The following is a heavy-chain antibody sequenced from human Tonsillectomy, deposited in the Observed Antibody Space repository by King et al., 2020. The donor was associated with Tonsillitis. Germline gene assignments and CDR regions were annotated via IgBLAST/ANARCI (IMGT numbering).Heavy chain of an antibody. D-gene: IGHD1-14*01. V-gene: IGHV3-23*04. CDR3: AKALQPNRDWYFDL. Sequence: VQLVESGGGLVQPGGSLRLSCAASGFTFSSYAMSWVRQAPGKGLEWVSGISGSGGSTYYVDSVKGRFTISRDNSKNKLYLQMKSLRAEDTAVYYCAKALQPNRDWYFDLWAVAPWSLSPQ. CDR2: ISGSGGST. J-gene: IGHJ2*01. CDR1: GFTFSSYA.